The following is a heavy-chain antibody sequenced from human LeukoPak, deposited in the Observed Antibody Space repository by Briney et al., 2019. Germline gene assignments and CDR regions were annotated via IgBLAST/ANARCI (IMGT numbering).Heavy chain of an antibody. CDR3: ARPLAGEAFFDY. J-gene: IGHJ4*02. CDR2: IYYSGST. V-gene: IGHV4-39*01. D-gene: IGHD7-27*01. CDR1: GGSISSSSYY. Sequence: SETLSLTCTVSGGSISSSSYYWGCIRQPPGKELEWIGSIYYSGSTYYNPSLKSRVTISVDTSKNQFSLKLSSVTAADTAVYYCARPLAGEAFFDYWGQGTLVTVSS.